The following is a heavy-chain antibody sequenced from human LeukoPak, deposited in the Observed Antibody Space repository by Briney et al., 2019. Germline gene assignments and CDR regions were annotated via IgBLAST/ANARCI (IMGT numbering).Heavy chain of an antibody. CDR1: GFTFSSYS. D-gene: IGHD6-13*01. V-gene: IGHV3-21*01. CDR2: ISSSSSYI. CDR3: ARDPPFLAAAEGPDY. J-gene: IGHJ4*02. Sequence: GGSLRLSCAASGFTFSSYSMNWVRQAPGKGLEWVSSISSSSSYIYYADSVKGRFTISRDNAKNSLYLQMNSLRAEDTAVYYCARDPPFLAAAEGPDYWGQGTLVTVSS.